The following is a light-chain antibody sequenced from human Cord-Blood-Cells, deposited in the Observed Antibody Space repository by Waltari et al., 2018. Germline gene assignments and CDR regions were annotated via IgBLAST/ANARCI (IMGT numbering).Light chain of an antibody. J-gene: IGKJ1*01. CDR3: QKYKSALWT. Sequence: DIQMTQSPSSLSASVGDRVTITCRASQGICNYLAWYQQKPGKVPKLLIYAASTLRSGVPSRFSGSGSGTDFTLSISSLQPEDVATYYCQKYKSALWTFGQGTKVEIK. V-gene: IGKV1-27*01. CDR2: AAS. CDR1: QGICNY.